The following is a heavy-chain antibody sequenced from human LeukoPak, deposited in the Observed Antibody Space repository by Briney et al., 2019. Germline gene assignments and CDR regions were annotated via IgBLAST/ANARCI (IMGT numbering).Heavy chain of an antibody. Sequence: QSSETLSLTCAVYGGSFSGYYWSWIRQPPGKGLEWIGEINHSGSTNYNPSLKSRVTISVDTSKNQFSLKLSSVTAADTAVYYCARDRRFHIVVVPAAIRGGWFDPWGQGTLVTVSS. J-gene: IGHJ5*02. D-gene: IGHD2-2*02. CDR3: ARDRRFHIVVVPAAIRGGWFDP. CDR2: INHSGST. V-gene: IGHV4-34*01. CDR1: GGSFSGYY.